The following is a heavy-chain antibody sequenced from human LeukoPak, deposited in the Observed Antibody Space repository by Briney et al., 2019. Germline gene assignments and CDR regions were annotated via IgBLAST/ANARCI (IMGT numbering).Heavy chain of an antibody. CDR2: ISGGGVTT. CDR3: ASLSGFADAFDI. Sequence: GGSLRLSCVGSGFTSIAYALTWARQAPGKGLEWVSGISGGGVTTYYADSVKGRFTISRDNSKNTLYLQMNSLRADDTAIYYCASLSGFADAFDIWGQGTMVTVSS. J-gene: IGHJ3*02. V-gene: IGHV3-23*01. D-gene: IGHD3-9*01. CDR1: GFTSIAYA.